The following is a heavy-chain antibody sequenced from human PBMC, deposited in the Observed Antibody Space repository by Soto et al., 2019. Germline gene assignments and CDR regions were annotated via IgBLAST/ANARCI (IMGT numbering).Heavy chain of an antibody. CDR2: MNPNSGNT. D-gene: IGHD3-3*01. V-gene: IGHV1-8*01. Sequence: ASVKVSCKASGYTFTSYDINWVRQATGQGLEWMGWMNPNSGNTGFAQKFQGRVTMTRNTSISTAYMELSSLRSEDTAVYYCARGSRNNDFGSGYYRNWFDPWGQGTLVTVSS. CDR3: ARGSRNNDFGSGYYRNWFDP. CDR1: GYTFTSYD. J-gene: IGHJ5*02.